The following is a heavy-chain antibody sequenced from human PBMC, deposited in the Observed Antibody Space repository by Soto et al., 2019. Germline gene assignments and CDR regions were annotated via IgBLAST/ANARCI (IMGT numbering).Heavy chain of an antibody. J-gene: IGHJ1*01. CDR3: SRDSSFCSGNYYIKTPGF. CDR2: TYYRSKWYN. CDR1: GDSVSSNSAA. V-gene: IGHV6-1*01. D-gene: IGHD3-10*02. Sequence: QVQLQQSGPGLVKPSQTLSLTCAISGDSVSSNSAAWNWIRQSPSRGLEWLGRTYYRSKWYNDYSIPCKNPINIHPNPFKNQFSLQLDLWDSQGTGLDFRSRDSSFCSGNYYIKTPGFWGQGTLVTVSS.